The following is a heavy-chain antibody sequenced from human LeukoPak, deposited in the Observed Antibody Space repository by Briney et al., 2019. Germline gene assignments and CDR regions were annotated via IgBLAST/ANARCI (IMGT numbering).Heavy chain of an antibody. V-gene: IGHV4-59*11. D-gene: IGHD5-12*01. CDR1: GVFMSGHY. CDR3: ARAVSGSDYWFDP. CDR2: IFSSGST. Sequence: SETLSLTCTVSGVFMSGHYWTWIRQTPGKGLEWIGCIFSSGSTNYNPSLKSRVTISVDTSKKQFSLNLRSLTAADTAVYYCARAVSGSDYWFDPWGQGTQVTVSS. J-gene: IGHJ5*02.